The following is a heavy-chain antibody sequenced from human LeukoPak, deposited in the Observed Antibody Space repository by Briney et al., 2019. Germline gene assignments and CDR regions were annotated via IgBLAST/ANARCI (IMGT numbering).Heavy chain of an antibody. D-gene: IGHD5-18*01. V-gene: IGHV1-2*02. Sequence: GASVKVSCKASGYTFTGDYIHWVRQAPGRGLEWMGWINPNSGGTTYSQKFQGRVTMTRDTSISTAYMELSSLRSDDTAVYYCASLEPDTAMGNNWFDPWGQGTLVTVSS. CDR1: GYTFTGDY. CDR2: INPNSGGT. J-gene: IGHJ5*02. CDR3: ASLEPDTAMGNNWFDP.